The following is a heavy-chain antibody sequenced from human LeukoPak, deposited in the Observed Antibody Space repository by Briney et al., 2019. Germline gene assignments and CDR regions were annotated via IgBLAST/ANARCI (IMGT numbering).Heavy chain of an antibody. D-gene: IGHD1-26*01. CDR1: GFSFNNYG. J-gene: IGHJ4*02. Sequence: GGSLRLSCAAFGFSFNNYGIHWVRQAPGKGLEWVTFMQYDESDKFYAESVRGRFTISRDNSKNTLYLQMNSLRVDDTAAYYCATISGSFEYLDYWGQGTLVTVSS. V-gene: IGHV3-30*02. CDR2: MQYDESDK. CDR3: ATISGSFEYLDY.